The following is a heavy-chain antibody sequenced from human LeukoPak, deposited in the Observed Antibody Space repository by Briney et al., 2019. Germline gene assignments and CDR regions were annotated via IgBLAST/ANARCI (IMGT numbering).Heavy chain of an antibody. V-gene: IGHV5-51*01. CDR3: ARPEYYDILTGYYVHYGMDV. CDR1: GYSFTSYW. CDR2: IYPGDSDT. J-gene: IGHJ6*02. D-gene: IGHD3-9*01. Sequence: GESLKISCKGSGYSFTSYWIGWVRQMPGKGLEWMGIIYPGDSDTRYSPSFQGQVTISADKSISTAYLQWSSLKASDTAMYYCARPEYYDILTGYYVHYGMDVWGQGTTVTVSS.